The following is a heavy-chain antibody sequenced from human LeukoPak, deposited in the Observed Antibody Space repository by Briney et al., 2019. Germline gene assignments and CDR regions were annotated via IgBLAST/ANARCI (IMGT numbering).Heavy chain of an antibody. CDR2: INKDGSER. J-gene: IGHJ4*02. Sequence: GGSLRLSCAASGFTFSRYWMSWVRQAPVKGLEWVSNINKDGSERYYVDSVKGRFTISRDNAKNSLYLQMNSLKAEDTAVYYCARFVGGYDFWGQGTLVTVSS. V-gene: IGHV3-7*01. CDR1: GFTFSRYW. CDR3: ARFVGGYDF. D-gene: IGHD3-16*01.